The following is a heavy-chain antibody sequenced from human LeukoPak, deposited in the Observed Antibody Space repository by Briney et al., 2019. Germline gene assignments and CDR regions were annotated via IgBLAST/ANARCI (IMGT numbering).Heavy chain of an antibody. CDR2: MNPNSGNT. V-gene: IGHV1-8*03. J-gene: IGHJ1*01. CDR3: AREGRGGVQH. CDR1: GYTFTSYD. Sequence: ASVKVSCKASGYTFTSYDINWVRQATGQGPEWMGWMNPNSGNTGYAQKFRGRVSITRNTSISTAYMELSSLVSEDTAVYYCAREGRGGVQHWGQGTLVTVSS.